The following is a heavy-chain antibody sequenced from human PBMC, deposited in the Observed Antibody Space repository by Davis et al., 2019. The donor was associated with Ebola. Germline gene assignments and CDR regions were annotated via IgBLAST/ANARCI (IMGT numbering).Heavy chain of an antibody. Sequence: GESLKISCAASGFTFSSCAMSWVRQAPGKGLEWVSVISSSGGNTYYADSVKGRFTISRDNAKNSLYLQMNSLRDEDTAVYYCATVDFWSGYYDYWGQGTLVTVSS. D-gene: IGHD3-3*01. CDR1: GFTFSSCA. J-gene: IGHJ4*02. CDR2: ISSSGGNT. CDR3: ATVDFWSGYYDY. V-gene: IGHV3-23*01.